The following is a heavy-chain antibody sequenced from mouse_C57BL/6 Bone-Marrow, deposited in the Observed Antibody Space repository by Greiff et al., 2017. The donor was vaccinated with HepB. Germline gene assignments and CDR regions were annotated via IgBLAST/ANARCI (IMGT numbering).Heavy chain of an antibody. CDR3: NQFITTVVVNFDV. J-gene: IGHJ1*03. D-gene: IGHD1-1*01. CDR2: IRLKSDNYET. Sequence: DVKLVESGGGLVQPGGSMKLSCVASGFTFSNYWMNWVRQSPEKGLEWVAQIRLKSDNYETHYAESVKGRFTISRDDSKSSVYRQMNNLRAEDTGIYYCNQFITTVVVNFDVWGTGTTVTVSS. V-gene: IGHV6-3*01. CDR1: GFTFSNYW.